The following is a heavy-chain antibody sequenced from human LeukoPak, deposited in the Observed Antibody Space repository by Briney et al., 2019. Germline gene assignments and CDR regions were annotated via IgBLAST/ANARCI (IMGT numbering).Heavy chain of an antibody. Sequence: SETLSLTCAVYGGSFSGYYWSWIRQPPGKGREWIGEINHSGSTNYNPSLKSRVTISVDTSKNQFSLKLSSVTAADTAVYYCARVVLLWFGESHNWFDPWGQGTLVTVSS. CDR1: GGSFSGYY. J-gene: IGHJ5*02. CDR2: INHSGST. D-gene: IGHD3-10*01. V-gene: IGHV4-34*01. CDR3: ARVVLLWFGESHNWFDP.